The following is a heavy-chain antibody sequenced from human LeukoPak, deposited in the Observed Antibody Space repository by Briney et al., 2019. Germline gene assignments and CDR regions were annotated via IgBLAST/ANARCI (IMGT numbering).Heavy chain of an antibody. Sequence: GGSLRLSCAASGFTFSSYGMHWVRQAPGKGLEWVAVISYDGSNKYYADSVKGRFTISRDNSKNTLYLQMNSLRAEDTAVYYCASFYDSSAIDYWGQGTLVTVSS. CDR3: ASFYDSSAIDY. D-gene: IGHD3-22*01. CDR2: ISYDGSNK. CDR1: GFTFSSYG. V-gene: IGHV3-30*03. J-gene: IGHJ4*02.